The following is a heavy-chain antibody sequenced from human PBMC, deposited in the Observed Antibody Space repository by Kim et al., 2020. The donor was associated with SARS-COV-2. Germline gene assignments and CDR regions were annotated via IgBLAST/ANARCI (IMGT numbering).Heavy chain of an antibody. J-gene: IGHJ5*02. CDR3: VREPAS. CDR2: INSDGSSK. CDR1: GFSFSDYY. Sequence: GGSLRLSCAASGFSFSDYYMNWIRQAPGKGLEWVAYINSDGSSKEYADSVNGRFTISRDNAKKSLSLQVNRLTPEATAVYYCVREPASWGQGTLVTVSS. V-gene: IGHV3-11*01.